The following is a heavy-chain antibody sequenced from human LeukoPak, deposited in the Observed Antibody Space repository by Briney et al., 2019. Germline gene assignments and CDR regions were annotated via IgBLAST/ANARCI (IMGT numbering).Heavy chain of an antibody. J-gene: IGHJ3*02. CDR3: ARAGFGPFFDI. CDR2: IYYSGST. CDR1: GGSISSYY. Sequence: SETLSLTCTVSGGSISSYYWSWIRQPPGKGLEWIEYIYYSGSTNYNPSLKSRVTISVDTSKNQFSLKLSSVTAADTAVYYCARAGFGPFFDIWGQGTMVTVSS. V-gene: IGHV4-59*08. D-gene: IGHD3-10*01.